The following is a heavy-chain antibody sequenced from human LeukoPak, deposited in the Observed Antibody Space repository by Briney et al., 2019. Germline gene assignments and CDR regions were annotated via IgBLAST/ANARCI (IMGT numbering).Heavy chain of an antibody. Sequence: PSETLSLTCTVSGGSISSYYWSWIRQPPGKGLEWIGYIYYSGSTNYNPSLKSRVAISVDTSKNQFSLKLSSVTAADTAVYYCASYDSSGYYSEYWGQGTLVTVSS. CDR1: GGSISSYY. CDR2: IYYSGST. D-gene: IGHD3-22*01. V-gene: IGHV4-59*08. J-gene: IGHJ4*02. CDR3: ASYDSSGYYSEY.